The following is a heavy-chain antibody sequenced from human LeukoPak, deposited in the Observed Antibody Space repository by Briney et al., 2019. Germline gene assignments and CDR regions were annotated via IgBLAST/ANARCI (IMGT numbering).Heavy chain of an antibody. CDR1: GFTFGDYA. D-gene: IGHD2-2*01. J-gene: IGHJ1*01. Sequence: GGSLRLSCTASGFTFGDYAMSWVRQAPGKGLEWVGFIRSKAYGGTTEYAASVKGRFTISRDDSKSIAYLQMNSLKTEDTAVYYCTRGLLGYCSSTSCYPLFQHWGQGTLVTVSP. V-gene: IGHV3-49*04. CDR2: IRSKAYGGTT. CDR3: TRGLLGYCSSTSCYPLFQH.